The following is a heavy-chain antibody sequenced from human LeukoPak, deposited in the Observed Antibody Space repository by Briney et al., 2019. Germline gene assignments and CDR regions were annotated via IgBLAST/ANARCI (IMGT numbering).Heavy chain of an antibody. J-gene: IGHJ6*02. V-gene: IGHV4-59*01. Sequence: SETLSLTCTVSGGSISGYYWSWIRQPPGKGLEWIGYIYYSGSTNYNPSLKSRVTISVDTSKNQFSLKLSSVTAADTAVYYCARGGLGPIVVVPAAIRYYYGMDVWGQGTTVTVSS. D-gene: IGHD2-2*01. CDR2: IYYSGST. CDR1: GGSISGYY. CDR3: ARGGLGPIVVVPAAIRYYYGMDV.